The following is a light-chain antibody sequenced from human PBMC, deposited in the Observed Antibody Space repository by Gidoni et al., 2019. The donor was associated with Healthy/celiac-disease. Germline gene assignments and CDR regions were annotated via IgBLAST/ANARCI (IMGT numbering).Light chain of an antibody. CDR3: QQYNNWPYT. V-gene: IGKV3-15*01. Sequence: EIVMTQSSATLSVSPGERATLSCRASQSVSSNLAWYQQKPGQAPRLLIYGASTRATGIPARFSGSGSGTEFTLTISSLQSEDFAVYYCQQYNNWPYTCXQXTKLEIK. J-gene: IGKJ2*01. CDR2: GAS. CDR1: QSVSSN.